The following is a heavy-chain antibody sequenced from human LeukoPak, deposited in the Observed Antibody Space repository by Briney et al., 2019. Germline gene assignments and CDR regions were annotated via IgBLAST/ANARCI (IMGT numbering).Heavy chain of an antibody. CDR2: FDPEDGET. CDR3: ATRSRRGSYYDAFDI. V-gene: IGHV1-24*01. D-gene: IGHD1-26*01. Sequence: ASVKVSCKVSGYTLTELSMHWVRQAPGKGLEWMGGFDPEDGETIYAQKFQARVTMTEDTSTDTAYMELSSLRSEDTAVYYCATRSRRGSYYDAFDIWGQGTMVTVSS. CDR1: GYTLTELS. J-gene: IGHJ3*02.